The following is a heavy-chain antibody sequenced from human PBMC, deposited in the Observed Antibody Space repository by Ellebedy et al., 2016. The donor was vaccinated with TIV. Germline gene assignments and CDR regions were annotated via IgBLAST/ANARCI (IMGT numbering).Heavy chain of an antibody. J-gene: IGHJ6*02. Sequence: MPSETLSLTCTVSGGSISRSIYYWGWIRQPPGRGLEWIGSFYYSVSTYYNPSLKSRVTISVDTSKNQFSLRLSSVTAADTAVYYCAREWRSNGYLGLYYYYGMDVWGQGTTVIVSS. V-gene: IGHV4-39*02. CDR1: GGSISRSIYY. CDR2: FYYSVST. D-gene: IGHD3-22*01. CDR3: AREWRSNGYLGLYYYYGMDV.